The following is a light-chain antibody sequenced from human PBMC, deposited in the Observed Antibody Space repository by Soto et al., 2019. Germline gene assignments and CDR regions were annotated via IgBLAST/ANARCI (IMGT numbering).Light chain of an antibody. CDR2: EVS. CDR1: SSDVGGYNY. V-gene: IGLV2-14*01. CDR3: SSYTSSSTPYV. Sequence: QSALTQPASVSGSPGQSITISYTGTSSDVGGYNYVSWYQQHPGKAPKLMISEVSNRPSGVSNRFSGSKSGHTPSLTISGLQAEDEADYYCSSYTSSSTPYVFGTGTKVTV. J-gene: IGLJ1*01.